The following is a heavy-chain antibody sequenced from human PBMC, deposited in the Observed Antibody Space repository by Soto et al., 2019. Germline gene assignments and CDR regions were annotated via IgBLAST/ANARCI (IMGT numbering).Heavy chain of an antibody. V-gene: IGHV1-46*01. CDR3: ARAGYCSGGTCFHGNCDY. CDR1: GYTFTTYY. CDR2: INPNCGST. Sequence: QVQLLQSGAEVKRPGASVKVSCKASGYTFTTYYMHWVRQAPGQGLEGLGIINPNCGSTPYAQKCQGKVSMPRATSASTVYLELSSPRSAATAVYCCARAGYCSGGTCFHGNCDYWGQGTLVSVS. J-gene: IGHJ4*02. D-gene: IGHD2-15*01.